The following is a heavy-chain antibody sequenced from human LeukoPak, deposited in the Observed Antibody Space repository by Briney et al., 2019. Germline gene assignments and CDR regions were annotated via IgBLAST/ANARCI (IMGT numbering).Heavy chain of an antibody. CDR2: MQNDVSTE. V-gene: IGHV3-33*01. D-gene: IGHD5-12*01. CDR1: GFTFSSYG. CDR3: AREYSARRIHAFHS. Sequence: GRSLRLSCAASGFTFSSYGMHWVRQAPGKGLEWVAFMQNDVSTEYYADSVRGRFTVSRDNSKNTLYLQMNSLRAEDTAVYYCAREYSARRIHAFHSWGQGTTVTVSS. J-gene: IGHJ3*02.